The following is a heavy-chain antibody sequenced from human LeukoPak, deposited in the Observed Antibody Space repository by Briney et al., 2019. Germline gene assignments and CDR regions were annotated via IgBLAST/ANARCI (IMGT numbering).Heavy chain of an antibody. V-gene: IGHV4-59*01. D-gene: IGHD3-22*01. Sequence: KPSETLSLTCTVSGGSISSYYWSWIRQPPGKGLEWIGYIYYSGSTNYNPSLKSRVTISVDTSKNQFSLKLSSVTAADTAVYYCARAGGYYDSSGYYDAFDIWGQGTMVTVSS. CDR3: ARAGGYYDSSGYYDAFDI. CDR2: IYYSGST. CDR1: GGSISSYY. J-gene: IGHJ3*02.